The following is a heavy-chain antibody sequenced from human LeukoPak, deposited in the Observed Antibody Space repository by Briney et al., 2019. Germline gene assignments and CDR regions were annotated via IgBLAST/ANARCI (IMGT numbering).Heavy chain of an antibody. CDR2: MNPNSGNT. Sequence: ASVKVSCKASGYTFTSYGINWVRQATGQGLEWMGWMNPNSGNTGYAQKFQGRVTMTRNTSISTAYMELSSLRSEDTAVYYCARDRGSYYPDFDYWGQGTLVTVSS. V-gene: IGHV1-8*02. CDR3: ARDRGSYYPDFDY. J-gene: IGHJ4*02. D-gene: IGHD1-26*01. CDR1: GYTFTSYG.